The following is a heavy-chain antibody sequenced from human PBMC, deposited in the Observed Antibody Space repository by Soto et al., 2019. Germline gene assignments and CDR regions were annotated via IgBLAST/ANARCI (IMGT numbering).Heavy chain of an antibody. V-gene: IGHV4-30-4*01. Sequence: LSLTCTVSGASISSGDYFWSWIRQSPGKGLQWIGYIYDSGSSYYSPSLKSRVTMSVDTSKNQFSLKLSSVTAADTAVYYCAREKGYISGPKNFDYWGQGTLVTVSS. CDR3: AREKGYISGPKNFDY. J-gene: IGHJ4*02. CDR2: IYDSGSS. CDR1: GASISSGDYF. D-gene: IGHD5-12*01.